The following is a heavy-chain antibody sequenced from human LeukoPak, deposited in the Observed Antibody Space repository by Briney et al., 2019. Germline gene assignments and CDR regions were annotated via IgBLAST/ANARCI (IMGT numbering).Heavy chain of an antibody. Sequence: SETLSLTCTVSGGSISSGVYYWSWIRQHPGKGLEWIGYIYYSGSTYYNPSLKSRVTISVDTSKNQFSLKLSSVTAADTAVYYCARGIEYSSSSFDYWGQGTLVTVSS. J-gene: IGHJ4*02. D-gene: IGHD6-6*01. CDR2: IYYSGST. CDR1: GGSISSGVYY. V-gene: IGHV4-31*03. CDR3: ARGIEYSSSSFDY.